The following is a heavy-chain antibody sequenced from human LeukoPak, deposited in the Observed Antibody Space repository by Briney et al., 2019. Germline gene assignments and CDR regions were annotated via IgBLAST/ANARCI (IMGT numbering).Heavy chain of an antibody. Sequence: AASVKVSCKASGYTFTSYAMNWVRQAPGQGLEWMGWINTNTGNPTYAQGFTGRFVFSLDTSVSTAYLQISSLKAEGTAVYYCARGKDGYSYGYGDYWGQGTLVTVSS. CDR3: ARGKDGYSYGYGDY. D-gene: IGHD5-18*01. CDR2: INTNTGNP. V-gene: IGHV7-4-1*02. CDR1: GYTFTSYA. J-gene: IGHJ4*02.